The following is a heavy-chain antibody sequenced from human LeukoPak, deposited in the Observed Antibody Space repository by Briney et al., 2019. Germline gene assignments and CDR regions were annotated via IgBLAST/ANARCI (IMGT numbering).Heavy chain of an antibody. D-gene: IGHD3-16*02. CDR2: IIPIFGTA. J-gene: IGHJ4*02. CDR1: GGTFSGYA. Sequence: SVKVSCKASGGTFSGYAISWVRQAPGQGLEWMGGIIPIFGTANYAQKFQGRVTITTDESTSTAYMELSSLRSEDTAVYYCARGLRPLRLGELSLPDYWGQGTLVTVSS. CDR3: ARGLRPLRLGELSLPDY. V-gene: IGHV1-69*05.